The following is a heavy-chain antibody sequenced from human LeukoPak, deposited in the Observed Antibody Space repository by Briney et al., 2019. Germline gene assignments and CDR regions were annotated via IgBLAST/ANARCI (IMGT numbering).Heavy chain of an antibody. CDR1: GYTLTIYG. D-gene: IGHD1-1*01. J-gene: IGHJ4*02. CDR3: VRKGRKLAPDS. V-gene: IGHV1-18*01. Sequence: ASVKVSCKASGYTLTIYGITWVRQAPGQGLEWMGWISANNGDRHYAQTVQDTVTPTTDTSTSTAYMYLRSVRSDDTAVYYCVRKGRKLAPDSWGQGTLVTVSS. CDR2: ISANNGDR.